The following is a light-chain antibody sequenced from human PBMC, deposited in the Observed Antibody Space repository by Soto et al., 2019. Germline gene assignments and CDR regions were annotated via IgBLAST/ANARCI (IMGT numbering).Light chain of an antibody. Sequence: QSVLTQPPSACGTPGQRVTLSCSGSSSNIGSNYVYWYQQLQGTAPKLLIDRNNQRPSEIPDRFSGSKSGTSASLAISGLRSEDEADYYCAAWDDSLSGAVFGGGTQLTVL. CDR1: SSNIGSNY. J-gene: IGLJ7*01. CDR3: AAWDDSLSGAV. V-gene: IGLV1-47*01. CDR2: RNN.